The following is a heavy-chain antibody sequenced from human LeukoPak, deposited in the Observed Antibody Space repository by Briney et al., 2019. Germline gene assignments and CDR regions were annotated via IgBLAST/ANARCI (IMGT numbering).Heavy chain of an antibody. CDR2: IYYSGST. CDR3: ASGVRAYFFDF. D-gene: IGHD3-10*01. V-gene: IGHV4-59*01. J-gene: IGHJ4*02. CDR1: GDAISGYF. Sequence: PSETLSLSCTVSGDAISGYFWNWIRQPPGRGLEWLGSIYYSGSTNYIPSLKSRLTISMDRSRNQFSLKLTSVTAADTAVYYCASGVRAYFFDFWGRGTLVTVSS.